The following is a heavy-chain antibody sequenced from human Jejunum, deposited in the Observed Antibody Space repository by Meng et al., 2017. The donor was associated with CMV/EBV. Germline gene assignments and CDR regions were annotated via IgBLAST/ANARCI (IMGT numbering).Heavy chain of an antibody. CDR3: AKDPSGSFYHYGMDV. D-gene: IGHD6-25*01. V-gene: IGHV3-30-3*02. CDR1: FTFRSSA. J-gene: IGHJ6*02. CDR2: ISYDGGDK. Sequence: FTFRSSAMHCVRQAPGKGLEWLALISYDGGDKYYADSVKGRFTISRDNSQNTVHLQMNSLRSDDTALYYCAKDPSGSFYHYGMDVWGQGTTVTVS.